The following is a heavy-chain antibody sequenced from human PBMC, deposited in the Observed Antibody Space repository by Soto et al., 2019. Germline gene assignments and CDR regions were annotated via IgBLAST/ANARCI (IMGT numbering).Heavy chain of an antibody. CDR2: ISGSGGST. J-gene: IGHJ5*02. CDR1: GFTFSSYA. V-gene: IGHV3-23*01. D-gene: IGHD3-3*01. Sequence: GGSLRLSCAASGFTFSSYAMSWVRQAPGKGLEWVSAISGSGGSTYYADSVKGRFTISRDNSKNTLYLQMNSLRAEDTAVYYCAKGQITIFGVVTRVGGFDPWGQGTLVTVSS. CDR3: AKGQITIFGVVTRVGGFDP.